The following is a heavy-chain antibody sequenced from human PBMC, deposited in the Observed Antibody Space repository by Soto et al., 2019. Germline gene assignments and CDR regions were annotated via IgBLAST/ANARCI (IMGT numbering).Heavy chain of an antibody. J-gene: IGHJ2*01. V-gene: IGHV3-13*01. Sequence: EVQLVESGGGLVQPGGSLRLSCAASGFNVSSYDMHWVRQATGKGLEWVSVIGTAGDAYYPGSVKGRFNISTENAKNSLYLQMNSLRAGDPAVYYCARGRKQWLTYWYFDLWGRGILVTVSS. CDR2: IGTAGDA. CDR1: GFNVSSYD. CDR3: ARGRKQWLTYWYFDL. D-gene: IGHD6-19*01.